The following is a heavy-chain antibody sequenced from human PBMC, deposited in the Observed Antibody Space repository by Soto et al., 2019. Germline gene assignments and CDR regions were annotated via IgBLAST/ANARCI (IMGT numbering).Heavy chain of an antibody. J-gene: IGHJ4*02. V-gene: IGHV1-18*01. CDR3: ARAGQYYDASGYAN. CDR1: GYSFATSG. D-gene: IGHD3-22*01. Sequence: QVRLLQSGAEVKKPGASIKVFCKASGYSFATSGRTWVRQAPGQGLGWVGWITAYNGNSNNDQNLPDRVTMTTDTSTTTAYLELRNLRSDDSAVYYCARAGQYYDASGYANWGQGTLVTVSS. CDR2: ITAYNGNS.